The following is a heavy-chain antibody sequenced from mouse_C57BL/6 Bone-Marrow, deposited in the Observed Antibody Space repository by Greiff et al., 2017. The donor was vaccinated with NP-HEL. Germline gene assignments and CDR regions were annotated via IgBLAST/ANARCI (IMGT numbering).Heavy chain of an antibody. D-gene: IGHD2-10*01. CDR3: FLLPAWFAY. J-gene: IGHJ3*01. V-gene: IGHV1-80*01. CDR1: GYAFSSYW. Sequence: VKLVESGDELVKPGASVKISCKASGYAFSSYWMNWVKQRPGKGLEWIGQIYPGDGDTNYNGKFKGKATLTADKSSSTAYMQLSSLTSEDSAVYFCFLLPAWFAYWGQGTLVTVSA. CDR2: IYPGDGDT.